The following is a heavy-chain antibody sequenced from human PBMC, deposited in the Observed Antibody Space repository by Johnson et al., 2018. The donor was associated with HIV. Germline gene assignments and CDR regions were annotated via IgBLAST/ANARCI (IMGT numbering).Heavy chain of an antibody. J-gene: IGHJ3*02. CDR2: ISYDGSNK. CDR3: ARRNGGGAFDI. D-gene: IGHD2-8*01. CDR1: GFTFSSYA. V-gene: IGHV3-30-3*01. Sequence: QVQLVESGGGVVQPGRSLRLSCAASGFTFSSYAMHWVRQAPGKGLEWVAVISYDGSNKYYAASVKGRFTISRDNSKNTLYLQMNSRRAEDTAVDYCARRNGGGAFDIWGQGTMVTVSS.